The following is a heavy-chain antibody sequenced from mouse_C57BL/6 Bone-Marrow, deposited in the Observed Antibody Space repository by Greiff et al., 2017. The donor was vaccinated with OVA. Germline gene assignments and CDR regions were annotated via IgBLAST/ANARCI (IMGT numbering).Heavy chain of an antibody. CDR1: GFTFSSYA. D-gene: IGHD3-3*01. Sequence: DVQLVESGGGLVKPGGSLKLSCAASGFTFSSYAMSWVRQTPVKRLEWVATISAGGSYTYYPDNVKGRFTISRDNAKNNLYLQMSHLKSEDTAMYYCAREEGSDYWGQGTTLTVSS. CDR3: AREEGSDY. V-gene: IGHV5-4*01. J-gene: IGHJ2*01. CDR2: ISAGGSYT.